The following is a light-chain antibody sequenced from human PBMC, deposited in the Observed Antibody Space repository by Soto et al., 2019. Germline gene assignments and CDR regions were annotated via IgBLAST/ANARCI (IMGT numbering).Light chain of an antibody. CDR3: QPYNSAPFT. V-gene: IGKV1-27*01. CDR2: EAS. Sequence: DLQMTQSPSSLSASVGDRVTLTCRANPGINTYLAWYQQRPGSPPKLLIYEASTLQSGVPPRFSGTGSGTHFTLTISSLQPEDFGTYFCQPYNSAPFTFGPGTKVDLK. J-gene: IGKJ3*01. CDR1: PGINTY.